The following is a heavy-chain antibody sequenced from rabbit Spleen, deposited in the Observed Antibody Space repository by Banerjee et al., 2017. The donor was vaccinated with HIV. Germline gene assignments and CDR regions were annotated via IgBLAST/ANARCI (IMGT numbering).Heavy chain of an antibody. CDR3: ARDTGTSFSTYGMDL. CDR1: GFSFSNKAV. CDR2: INAVTGKA. V-gene: IGHV1S45*01. D-gene: IGHD8-1*01. Sequence: QEHLVESGGGLVQPEGSLTLTCKASGFSFSNKAVMCWVRQAPGKGLEWIACINAVTGKAVYASWAQGRFTFSKTSSTTVTLQMTSLTAADTATYFCARDTGTSFSTYGMDLWGPGTLVTVS. J-gene: IGHJ6*01.